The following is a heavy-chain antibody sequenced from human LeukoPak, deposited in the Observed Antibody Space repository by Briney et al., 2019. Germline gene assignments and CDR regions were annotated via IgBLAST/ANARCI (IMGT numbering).Heavy chain of an antibody. CDR2: IKQDGSEK. CDR3: TRELAPPYYDFWSGYLDY. V-gene: IGHV3-7*03. CDR1: GFTFSSYW. D-gene: IGHD3-3*01. J-gene: IGHJ4*02. Sequence: GGSLRLSCAASGFTFSSYWMSWVRQAPGKGLEWVANIKQDGSEKYYVDSVKGRFTISRDNAKNSLYLQMNSLKTEDTAVYYCTRELAPPYYDFWSGYLDYWGQGTLVTVSS.